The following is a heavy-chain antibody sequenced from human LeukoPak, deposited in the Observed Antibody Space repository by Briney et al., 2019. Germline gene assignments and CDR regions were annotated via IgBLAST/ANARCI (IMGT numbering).Heavy chain of an antibody. D-gene: IGHD3-3*01. CDR3: ANAPTYYDFWSGYYTFRAFDI. CDR1: GFTFDDYA. V-gene: IGHV3-9*01. Sequence: PGRSLRLSCAASGFTFDDYAMHWVRQAPGKGLEWVSGISWNSGSIGYADSVKGRFTISGDNAKNSLYLQMNSLRAEDTALYYCANAPTYYDFWSGYYTFRAFDIWGQGTMVTVSS. J-gene: IGHJ3*02. CDR2: ISWNSGSI.